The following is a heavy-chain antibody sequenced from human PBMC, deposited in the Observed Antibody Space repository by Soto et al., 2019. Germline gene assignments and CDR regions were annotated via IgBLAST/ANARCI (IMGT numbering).Heavy chain of an antibody. CDR3: EKGIRVATIYWFDH. CDR1: GFTFSSYA. V-gene: IGHV3-23*01. J-gene: IGHJ5*02. D-gene: IGHD5-12*01. Sequence: PGGSLRLSCSASGFTFSSYAMSWVRHAPLKGLEWVSSISCSGGSTYYADSVKGRFTISRDNSKNTLYLQMNSLRAEDTAVYYCEKGIRVATIYWFDHWGKGNLGTVS. CDR2: ISCSGGST.